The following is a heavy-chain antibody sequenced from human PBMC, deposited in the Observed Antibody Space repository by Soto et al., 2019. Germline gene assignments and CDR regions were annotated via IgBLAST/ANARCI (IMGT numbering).Heavy chain of an antibody. V-gene: IGHV1-3*04. CDR1: GYAFSSYA. Sequence: ASVKVSCKASGYAFSSYAMHWVRQAPGQRLEWMGWINIGSGNTEYSQNFQDRITITRDTSASTVYMELSGLRSEDTAVYYCARDGGDCGYRLAYYYYIGMDVWGQGTAVTVP. CDR3: ARDGGDCGYRLAYYYYIGMDV. D-gene: IGHD2-21*02. CDR2: INIGSGNT. J-gene: IGHJ6*02.